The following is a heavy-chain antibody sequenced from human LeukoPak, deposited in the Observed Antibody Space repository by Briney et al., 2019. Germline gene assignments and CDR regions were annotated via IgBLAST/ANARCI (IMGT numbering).Heavy chain of an antibody. J-gene: IGHJ4*02. CDR3: AREQGSITFGGIIAGPDY. V-gene: IGHV1-2*02. Sequence: AASVKVSCKASGYTFTGYHMHWVRQAPGQGLEWMGWINPNSGGTNYAQKFQGRVTMTRDTSISTAYMELSRLRSDDTAVYYCAREQGSITFGGIIAGPDYWGQGTLVTVSS. CDR1: GYTFTGYH. D-gene: IGHD3-16*02. CDR2: INPNSGGT.